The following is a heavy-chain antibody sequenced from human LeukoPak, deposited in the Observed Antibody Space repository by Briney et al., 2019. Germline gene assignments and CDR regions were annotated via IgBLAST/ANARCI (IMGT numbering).Heavy chain of an antibody. D-gene: IGHD3-16*01. CDR2: IYYSGST. V-gene: IGHV4-38-2*01. Sequence: PSETLSLTCAVSGYSISSGDYWAWIRQPPGKGLEWIGSIYYSGSTYYNPSLKSRVTISVDTSKNQFSLKLSSVTAADTAVYYCARHSTFNSRGFDYWGQGTLVTVSS. CDR1: GYSISSGDY. J-gene: IGHJ4*02. CDR3: ARHSTFNSRGFDY.